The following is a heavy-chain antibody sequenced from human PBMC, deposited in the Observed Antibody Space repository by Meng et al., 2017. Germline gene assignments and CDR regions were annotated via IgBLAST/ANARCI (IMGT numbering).Heavy chain of an antibody. J-gene: IGHJ4*02. Sequence: GQWVEAGGGLIPPGWSLRISCAASGFTVSSNYMSWVRQAPGKGLEWVSVIYSGGSTYYADSVKGRFTISRDNSKNTLYLQMNSLRAEDTAVYYCARDWRYWGQGTLVTVSS. CDR1: GFTVSSNY. D-gene: IGHD1-1*01. V-gene: IGHV3-53*01. CDR3: ARDWRY. CDR2: IYSGGST.